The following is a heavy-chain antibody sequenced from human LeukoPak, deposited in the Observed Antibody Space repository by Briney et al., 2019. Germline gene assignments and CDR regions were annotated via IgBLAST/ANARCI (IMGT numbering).Heavy chain of an antibody. D-gene: IGHD3-16*02. Sequence: ASVKVSCKASGYPFTSYGITWLRQAPGQGLEWMGWTSGYNGNTNYAQKLQGRVTLTTDTSTTTAYMELRSLRSDDTAVYYCARDGYVWGSYLPGYWGQGTPVTVSS. J-gene: IGHJ4*02. CDR3: ARDGYVWGSYLPGY. CDR1: GYPFTSYG. CDR2: TSGYNGNT. V-gene: IGHV1-18*01.